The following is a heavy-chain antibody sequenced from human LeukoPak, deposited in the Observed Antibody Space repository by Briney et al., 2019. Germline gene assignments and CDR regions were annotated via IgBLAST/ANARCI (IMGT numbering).Heavy chain of an antibody. V-gene: IGHV1-2*02. CDR1: GYTFTAYY. J-gene: IGHJ4*02. CDR3: ATVSAYDYYFDC. Sequence: ASVKVSCKASGYTFTAYYMHWVRQAPGQGLEWMGWINPNSGGTNYAQEFQGRVTMTRDTSISTAYMELSSLRSDDTAVYYCATVSAYDYYFDCWGQGTLVTVSS. CDR2: INPNSGGT. D-gene: IGHD5-12*01.